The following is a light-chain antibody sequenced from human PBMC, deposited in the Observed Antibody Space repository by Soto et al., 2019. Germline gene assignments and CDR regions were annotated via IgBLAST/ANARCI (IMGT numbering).Light chain of an antibody. CDR1: QGIRNY. CDR3: QEYNSAPHT. Sequence: DIQMTQSPSSLSASVGDRVTITCRASQGIRNYLAWFQQKPGKVPKLLIFDASSLQSGVPSRFSGSASGTDFTLTISSLQPEDDATYYCQEYNSAPHTFGGGTKVEIK. J-gene: IGKJ4*01. V-gene: IGKV1-27*01. CDR2: DAS.